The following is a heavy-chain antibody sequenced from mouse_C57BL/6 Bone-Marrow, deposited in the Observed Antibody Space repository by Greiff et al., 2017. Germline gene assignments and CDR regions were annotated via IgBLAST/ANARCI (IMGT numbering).Heavy chain of an antibody. CDR3: ARRGDGYAMDD. CDR1: GYTFTSYW. Sequence: QVQLQQPGAELVKPGASVKLSCKASGYTFTSYWMHWVKQRPGRGLEWIGRIDPNSGGTKYNEKFKSKATLTVDKPASTAYMQRSSLTSEDSAVYYCARRGDGYAMDDWGQGTSVTVSS. D-gene: IGHD2-3*01. V-gene: IGHV1-72*01. J-gene: IGHJ4*01. CDR2: IDPNSGGT.